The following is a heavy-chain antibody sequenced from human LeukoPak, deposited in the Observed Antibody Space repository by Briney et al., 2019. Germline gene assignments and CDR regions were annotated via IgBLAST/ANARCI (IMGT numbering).Heavy chain of an antibody. CDR2: INSSGGST. CDR1: GYTFTSYY. Sequence: GASVNVSCRASGYTFTSYYMHWVRQAPGQGLEWMGIINSSGGSTRYAQKFRGRVTMTRDTSTSTVYKELSSLRSEDTAVYYCARDQVGVGEVISYYYYGMDVWGQGTTVTVS. V-gene: IGHV1-46*01. D-gene: IGHD3-3*01. CDR3: ARDQVGVGEVISYYYYGMDV. J-gene: IGHJ6*02.